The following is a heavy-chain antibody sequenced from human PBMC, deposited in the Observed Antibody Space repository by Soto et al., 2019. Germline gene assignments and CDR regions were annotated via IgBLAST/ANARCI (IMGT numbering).Heavy chain of an antibody. J-gene: IGHJ4*02. V-gene: IGHV3-11*01. CDR3: ARYRAKFQYYYDSSGYPLDY. CDR1: GFTFSDYY. Sequence: GGSLRLSCAASGFTFSDYYMSWIRQAPGKGLEWVSYISSSCSTIYYADSVKGRFTISRDNAKNSLYLQMNSLRAEDTAVYYCARYRAKFQYYYDSSGYPLDYWGQGTLVTVSS. D-gene: IGHD3-22*01. CDR2: ISSSCSTI.